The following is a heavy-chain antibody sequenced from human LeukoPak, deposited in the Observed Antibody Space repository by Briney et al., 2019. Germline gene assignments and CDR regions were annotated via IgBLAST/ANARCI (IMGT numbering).Heavy chain of an antibody. V-gene: IGHV4-59*01. CDR1: GGSISNYY. CDR3: ARAAYSSGWYLDP. CDR2: IYYSGST. J-gene: IGHJ5*02. Sequence: PSETLSLTCSVSGGSISNYYWSWIRQPPGQGLEWIGYIYYSGSTTYNPSLKSRVSISVDTSKNQFSLKLSSVTAADTAVYYCARAAYSSGWYLDPWGQGTLVTVSS. D-gene: IGHD6-19*01.